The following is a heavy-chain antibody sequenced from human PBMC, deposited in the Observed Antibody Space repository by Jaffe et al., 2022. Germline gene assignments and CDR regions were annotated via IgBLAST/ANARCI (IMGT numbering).Heavy chain of an antibody. J-gene: IGHJ6*03. Sequence: QVQLVQSGAEVKKPGASVKVSCKASGYTFTGYYMHWVRQAPGQGLEWMGRINPNSGGTNYAQKFQGRVTMTRDTSISTAYMELSRLRSDDTAVYYCARASYYTGGDYGAPPPDYYYYMDVWGKGTTVTVSS. CDR3: ARASYYTGGDYGAPPPDYYYYMDV. V-gene: IGHV1-2*06. D-gene: IGHD4-17*01. CDR1: GYTFTGYY. CDR2: INPNSGGT.